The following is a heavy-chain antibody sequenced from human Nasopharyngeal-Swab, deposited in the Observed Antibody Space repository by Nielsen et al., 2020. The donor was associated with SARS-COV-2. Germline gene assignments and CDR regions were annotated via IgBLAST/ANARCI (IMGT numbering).Heavy chain of an antibody. CDR3: ARAAGGSYVAPFDY. D-gene: IGHD1-26*01. V-gene: IGHV3-30*04. CDR1: GYTFTGYY. J-gene: IGHJ4*02. Sequence: SCKASGYTFTGYYMHWVRQAPGKGLEWVAVISYDGSNKYYADSVKGRFTISRDNSKNTLYLQMNSLRAEDTAVYYCARAAGGSYVAPFDYWGQGTLVTVSS. CDR2: ISYDGSNK.